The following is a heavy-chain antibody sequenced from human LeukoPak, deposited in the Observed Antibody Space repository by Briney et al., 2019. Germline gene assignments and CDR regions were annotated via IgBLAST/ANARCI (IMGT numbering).Heavy chain of an antibody. Sequence: GGSLRLSCAASGFTFSSYWMHWVRHTPGKGLVWVSLIDSDGSGPTYADSVKGRFTISRDNSKNTLYLQMNSLRAEDTAVYYCVRDSIAVTGDFDFWGQGTLVTVSS. CDR2: IDSDGSGP. D-gene: IGHD6-19*01. CDR3: VRDSIAVTGDFDF. J-gene: IGHJ4*02. V-gene: IGHV3-74*01. CDR1: GFTFSSYW.